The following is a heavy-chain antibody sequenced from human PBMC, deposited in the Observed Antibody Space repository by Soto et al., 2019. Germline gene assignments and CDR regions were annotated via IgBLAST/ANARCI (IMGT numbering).Heavy chain of an antibody. J-gene: IGHJ4*02. CDR2: ISGSGGST. D-gene: IGHD5-18*01. Sequence: GGSLRLSCAASGFTFSSYAMSWVRQAPGKGLEWVSAISGSGGSTYYADSVKGRFTISRDNSKNTLYLQMNSLRAEDTAVYYCAKDLAVHGYSYGYYYWGQGTLVTVSS. CDR3: AKDLAVHGYSYGYYY. V-gene: IGHV3-23*01. CDR1: GFTFSSYA.